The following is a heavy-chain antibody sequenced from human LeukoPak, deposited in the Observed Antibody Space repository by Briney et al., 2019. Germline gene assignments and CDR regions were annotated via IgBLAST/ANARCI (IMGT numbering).Heavy chain of an antibody. CDR2: ISGSGGST. D-gene: IGHD3-10*01. CDR1: GFTFSSYA. Sequence: GGSLRLSCAASGFTFSSYAMSWVRQAPGKGLEWVSAISGSGGSTYYADSVKGRFTSSRDNSKNTLYLQMNSLRAEDTAVYYCTTDGSGSYLIDWGQGTLVTVSS. V-gene: IGHV3-23*01. CDR3: TTDGSGSYLID. J-gene: IGHJ4*02.